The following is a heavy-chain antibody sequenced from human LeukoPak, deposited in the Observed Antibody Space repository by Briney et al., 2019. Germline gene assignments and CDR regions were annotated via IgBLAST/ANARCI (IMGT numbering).Heavy chain of an antibody. CDR2: ISSGGGST. CDR1: GFTFTSYS. CDR3: AGDGAFDI. V-gene: IGHV3-21*01. J-gene: IGHJ3*02. Sequence: GGSLRLSCAASGFTFTSYSMNWVRQAPGKGLEWVSTISSGGGSTYYADSVKGRFTISRDNAKNSLYLQMNSLRAEDTAVYYCAGDGAFDIWGQGTMVTVSS.